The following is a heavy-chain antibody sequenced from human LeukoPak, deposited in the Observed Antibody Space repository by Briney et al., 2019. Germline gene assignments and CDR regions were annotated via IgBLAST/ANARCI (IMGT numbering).Heavy chain of an antibody. D-gene: IGHD2-2*01. J-gene: IGHJ4*02. CDR1: GVSISSYF. CDR2: IYTSGST. CDR3: ARELRCSATRCYCLFYY. Sequence: SETLCLTCTVSGVSISSYFLNWIRQPAGKGLEWIGRIYTSGSTNHNPSLKSRVTMSVDMSKNQFSLRLSSVTAADTAVYYCARELRCSATRCYCLFYYWGRGTLVTVSS. V-gene: IGHV4-4*07.